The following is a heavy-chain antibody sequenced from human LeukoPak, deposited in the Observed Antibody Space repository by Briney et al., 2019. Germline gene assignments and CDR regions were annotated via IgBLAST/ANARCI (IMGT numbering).Heavy chain of an antibody. Sequence: ASVKVSCKASGYTFTGSYTHWVRQAPGQGLEWMGWINPNNGGTNYAQKFQGRVTMTRDTSISTAYMELSRLRSDDTAVYYCARVEQLGPFDYWGQGTLVTVSS. V-gene: IGHV1-2*02. CDR3: ARVEQLGPFDY. CDR2: INPNNGGT. CDR1: GYTFTGSY. J-gene: IGHJ4*02. D-gene: IGHD6-13*01.